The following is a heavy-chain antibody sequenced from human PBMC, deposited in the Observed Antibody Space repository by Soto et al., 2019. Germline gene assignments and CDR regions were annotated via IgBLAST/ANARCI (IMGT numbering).Heavy chain of an antibody. Sequence: SETLSLTCAVSGGSISSGGYSWSWIRQPPGKGPEWIGYIYHSGSTYYNPSLKSRVTISVDRSKNQFSLKVSSVTAADTAMYYCAMPYGNTFDSWGQGTLVTVSS. D-gene: IGHD2-2*01. CDR1: GGSISSGGYS. J-gene: IGHJ4*02. V-gene: IGHV4-30-2*02. CDR2: IYHSGST. CDR3: AMPYGNTFDS.